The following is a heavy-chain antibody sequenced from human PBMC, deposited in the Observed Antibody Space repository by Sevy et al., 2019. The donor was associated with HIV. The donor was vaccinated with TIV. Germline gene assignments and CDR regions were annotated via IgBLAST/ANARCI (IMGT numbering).Heavy chain of an antibody. J-gene: IGHJ3*02. CDR3: ARVGAWYSGSTGNAFDI. CDR1: GGSISTHY. V-gene: IGHV4-59*11. CDR2: IQYSGST. D-gene: IGHD3-10*01. Sequence: SETLSLTCTVSGGSISTHYWSWIRQPPGKGLEWIGYIQYSGSTNNNPSLKSRVTISIDTSKNQFSLKLSSVTAADTAVYYCARVGAWYSGSTGNAFDIWGQRTMVTVSS.